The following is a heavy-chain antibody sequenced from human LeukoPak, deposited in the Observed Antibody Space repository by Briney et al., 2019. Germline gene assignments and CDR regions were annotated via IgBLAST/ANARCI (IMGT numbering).Heavy chain of an antibody. V-gene: IGHV1-18*01. CDR1: GYTFTSYG. D-gene: IGHD6-6*01. CDR3: ARGDYSSSSGPFDY. J-gene: IGHJ4*02. Sequence: GASVKVSCKASGYTFTSYGISWVRQAPGQGLEWMGWISAYNGNTNYAQKFQGRVTMTRDTSTSTVYMELSSLRSEDTAVYYCARGDYSSSSGPFDYWGQGTLVTVSS. CDR2: ISAYNGNT.